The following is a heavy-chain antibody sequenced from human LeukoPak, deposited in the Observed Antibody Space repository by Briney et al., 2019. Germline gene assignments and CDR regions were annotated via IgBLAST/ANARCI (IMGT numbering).Heavy chain of an antibody. CDR2: ISSSSSTI. J-gene: IGHJ4*02. CDR3: AGTYGDFTPYYFDY. Sequence: GGSLILSCAASGFTFSSYSMNWVRQAPGKGLEWVSYISSSSSTIYYADSVKGRFTISRDNAKNSLYLQMNSLRDEDTAVYYCAGTYGDFTPYYFDYWGQGTLVTVSS. CDR1: GFTFSSYS. D-gene: IGHD4-17*01. V-gene: IGHV3-48*02.